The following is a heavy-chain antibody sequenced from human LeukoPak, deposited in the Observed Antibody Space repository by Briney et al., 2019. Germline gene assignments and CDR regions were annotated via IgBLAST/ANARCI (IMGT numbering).Heavy chain of an antibody. CDR1: GFTFSSYG. Sequence: SGGTLRLSCAASGFTFSSYGMSWVRQAPGKGLEWVSAISGSGGSTYYADSVKGRFTISRDNSKNTLYLQMNSLRAEDTAVYYCAKYGLIAAAGTYDWFDPWGQGTLVTVSS. V-gene: IGHV3-23*01. J-gene: IGHJ5*02. CDR2: ISGSGGST. D-gene: IGHD6-13*01. CDR3: AKYGLIAAAGTYDWFDP.